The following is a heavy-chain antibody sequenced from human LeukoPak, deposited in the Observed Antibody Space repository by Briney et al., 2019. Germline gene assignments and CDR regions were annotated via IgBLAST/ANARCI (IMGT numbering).Heavy chain of an antibody. J-gene: IGHJ4*02. Sequence: PSETLSLTCTVYGGSISSYYWSWIRQPPGKGLEWIGYIYYSGSTNYNPSLKSRVTISVDTSKNQFSLKLSSVTAADTAVYYCARSVGLSGSYYQFDYWGQGTLVTVSS. CDR2: IYYSGST. CDR3: ARSVGLSGSYYQFDY. CDR1: GGSISSYY. V-gene: IGHV4-59*01. D-gene: IGHD1-26*01.